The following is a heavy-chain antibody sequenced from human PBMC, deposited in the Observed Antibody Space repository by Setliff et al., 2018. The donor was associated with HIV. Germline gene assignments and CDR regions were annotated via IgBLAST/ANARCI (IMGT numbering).Heavy chain of an antibody. CDR3: ARLDDSGSYYENAFDI. CDR2: IHYSGSN. V-gene: IGHV4-59*01. CDR1: GGSISSYY. Sequence: PSETLSLTCTASGGSISSYYWSWIRQPPGKGLEWIGSIHYSGSNVYSPSFKSRVSMSIDTSNDQFSLKLRSVTAADRAVYYCARLDDSGSYYENAFDIWGQGTTVTVSS. D-gene: IGHD3-10*01. J-gene: IGHJ3*02.